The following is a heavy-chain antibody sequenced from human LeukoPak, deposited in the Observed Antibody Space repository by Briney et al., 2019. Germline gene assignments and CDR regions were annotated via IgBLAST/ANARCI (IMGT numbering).Heavy chain of an antibody. CDR2: INHSGST. J-gene: IGHJ4*02. V-gene: IGHV4-34*01. Sequence: PSETLSLTCAVYGGSFRGYYWSGIRQPPGKGLEWIGEINHSGSTNYNPSLKSRVTISLATSKNQFSLKLSSVTAADTAVYYCARGRRRKQLVLGTPRGNYFDYWGQGTLVTVSS. CDR1: GGSFRGYY. CDR3: ARGRRRKQLVLGTPRGNYFDY. D-gene: IGHD6-13*01.